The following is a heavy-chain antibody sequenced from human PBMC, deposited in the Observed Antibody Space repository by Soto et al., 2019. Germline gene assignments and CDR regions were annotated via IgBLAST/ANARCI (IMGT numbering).Heavy chain of an antibody. CDR3: AKKSPVAGTTDR. CDR1: RFTFDDYG. CDR2: ISGSGGST. Sequence: AGSLRLACAASRFTFDDYGMRCVRQNPGKGLEWVSVISGSGGSTDYADSVKGRFTISRDNSKNTLYLQMDSLRAEDTAVYYCAKKSPVAGTTDRWGQGTLVTVSS. V-gene: IGHV3-23*01. D-gene: IGHD6-19*01. J-gene: IGHJ5*02.